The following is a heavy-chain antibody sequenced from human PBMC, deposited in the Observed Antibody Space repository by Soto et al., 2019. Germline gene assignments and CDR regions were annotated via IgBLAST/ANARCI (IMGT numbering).Heavy chain of an antibody. J-gene: IGHJ4*02. CDR2: IIPIFGTA. CDR3: ASSIYGSGSYYSHFDY. D-gene: IGHD3-10*01. V-gene: IGHV1-69*13. Sequence: SVKVSCKASGGTFSSYAISWVRQAPGQGLEWMGGIIPIFGTANYAQKFQGRVTITADESTSTAYMELSSLRSEDTAVYYCASSIYGSGSYYSHFDYWGQGTLVTVSS. CDR1: GGTFSSYA.